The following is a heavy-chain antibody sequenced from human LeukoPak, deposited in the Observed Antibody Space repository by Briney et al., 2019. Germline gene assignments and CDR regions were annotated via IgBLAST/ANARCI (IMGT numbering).Heavy chain of an antibody. CDR3: ARVMGDGYKRAFDY. V-gene: IGHV4-59*01. CDR1: GGSIRSNY. D-gene: IGHD5-24*01. J-gene: IGHJ4*02. Sequence: SETLSLTCTVSGGSIRSNYWSWIRQPPGKGLEWIGYIYHSGSTNYNPSLNSRVTISVDTSKNELSLKLSSVTAADTAVYYCARVMGDGYKRAFDYWGQGTLVTVSS. CDR2: IYHSGST.